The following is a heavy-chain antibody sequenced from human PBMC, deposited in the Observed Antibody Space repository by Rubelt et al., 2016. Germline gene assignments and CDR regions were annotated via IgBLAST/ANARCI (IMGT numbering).Heavy chain of an antibody. V-gene: IGHV5-10-1*01. CDR3: ARSLDIVVVPAASDDAFDI. CDR2: IDPSDSYT. D-gene: IGHD2-2*03. Sequence: EWVGRIDPSDSYTNYSPPFQGHVTISADKSISTAYLQWSSLKASDTAMYYCARSLDIVVVPAASDDAFDIWGQGTMVTVSS. J-gene: IGHJ3*02.